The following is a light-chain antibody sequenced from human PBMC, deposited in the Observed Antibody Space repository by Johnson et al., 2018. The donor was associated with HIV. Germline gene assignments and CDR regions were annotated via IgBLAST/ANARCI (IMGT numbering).Light chain of an antibody. CDR3: GTWDSSLGTYV. CDR2: ENN. CDR1: SSNIGNNY. V-gene: IGLV1-51*02. Sequence: QSVLTQPPSVSAAPGQKVTISCSGSSSNIGNNYVSWYQQLPGTAPKVLIYENNKRPSGIPDRFSGSKSGTSATLDITGLQTGDEADYYCGTWDSSLGTYVVGTGAKVTVL. J-gene: IGLJ1*01.